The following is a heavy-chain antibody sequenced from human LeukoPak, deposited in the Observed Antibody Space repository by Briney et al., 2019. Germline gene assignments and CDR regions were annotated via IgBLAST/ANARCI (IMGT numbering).Heavy chain of an antibody. CDR1: GGSISSYY. D-gene: IGHD3-22*01. Sequence: SETLSLTCTVSGGSISSYYWSWIRQPPGKGLEWIGNIYYSGSTNYNPSLKSRVTISVDTSKNQFSLKLSSVTAADTAVYYCASAYYYDSSGYGATIDPWGQGTLVTVSS. CDR3: ASAYYYDSSGYGATIDP. J-gene: IGHJ5*02. CDR2: IYYSGST. V-gene: IGHV4-59*08.